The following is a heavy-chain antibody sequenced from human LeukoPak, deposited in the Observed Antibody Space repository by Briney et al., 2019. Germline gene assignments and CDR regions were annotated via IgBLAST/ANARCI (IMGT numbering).Heavy chain of an antibody. V-gene: IGHV3-30*02. CDR3: AKDGDDCIDS. J-gene: IGHJ4*02. CDR1: GFTFNRRG. D-gene: IGHD3-22*01. CDR2: VRYDGGNE. Sequence: GGSLRLSCAASGFTFNRRGMHWVRQAPGKGLEWVAFVRYDGGNEYYGDSVRGRFTISRDNFRNTLSLYMASLTPEDTAVYYCAKDGDDCIDSWGQGTLVTVSS.